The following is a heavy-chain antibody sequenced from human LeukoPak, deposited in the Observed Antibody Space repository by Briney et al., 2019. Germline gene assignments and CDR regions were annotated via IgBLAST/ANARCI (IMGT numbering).Heavy chain of an antibody. CDR3: ATGGSTSSPYYYYMDV. D-gene: IGHD2-2*01. CDR1: GYTFSSYD. J-gene: IGHJ6*03. V-gene: IGHV1-8*01. Sequence: ASVKVSCTASGYTFSSYDINWVRQATGQGLEWMGWMNPNSGNTGYAQKFQGRVTMTRNTYISTAYMELSSLRSEDTAVYYCATGGSTSSPYYYYMDVWGKGTTVTVSS. CDR2: MNPNSGNT.